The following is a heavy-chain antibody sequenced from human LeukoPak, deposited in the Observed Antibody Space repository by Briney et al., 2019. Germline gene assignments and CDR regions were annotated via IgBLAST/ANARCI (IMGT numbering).Heavy chain of an antibody. CDR3: ARDYVDDIPMIKDY. CDR1: GYTFTSYH. V-gene: IGHV1-46*01. J-gene: IGHJ4*02. Sequence: ASVTVSCTASGYTFTSYHMHWVRQAPGQGLEWMGKINLSGGSTTYAQKFQGRVTVTRDTSTSTVYMELSSLRSEDTAVYYCARDYVDDIPMIKDYWGQGTLVTVSS. D-gene: IGHD2-8*01. CDR2: INLSGGST.